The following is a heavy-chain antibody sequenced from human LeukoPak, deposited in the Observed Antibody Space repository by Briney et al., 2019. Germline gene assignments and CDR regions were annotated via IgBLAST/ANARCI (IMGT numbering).Heavy chain of an antibody. J-gene: IGHJ6*03. CDR1: GGSISSSSYY. CDR2: IYYSGST. D-gene: IGHD2-15*01. CDR3: ARHLTGYCSGGSCYPPVLYCYYMDV. Sequence: SETLSLTCTVSGGSISSSSYYWGWIRQPPGKGLEWIGSIYYSGSTYYNPSLKSRVTISVDTSKNQFSLKLSSVTAADTAVYYCARHLTGYCSGGSCYPPVLYCYYMDVWGKGTTVTVSS. V-gene: IGHV4-39*01.